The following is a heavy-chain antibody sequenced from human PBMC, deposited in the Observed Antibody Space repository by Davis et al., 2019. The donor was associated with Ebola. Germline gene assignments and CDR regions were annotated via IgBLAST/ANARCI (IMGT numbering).Heavy chain of an antibody. CDR3: ACARDTSPMVGDYFDS. CDR1: GASITYYY. V-gene: IGHV4-4*07. CDR2: IHSSGST. D-gene: IGHD2-15*01. Sequence: PSETLSLTCAVSGASITYYYWSWIRQPAGKGLEWIGRIHSSGSTNYNPSLKGRVTMSVDTSNNQFSLKMTSVTDADTAVYYCACARDTSPMVGDYFDSWGQGTLVTVSS. J-gene: IGHJ4*02.